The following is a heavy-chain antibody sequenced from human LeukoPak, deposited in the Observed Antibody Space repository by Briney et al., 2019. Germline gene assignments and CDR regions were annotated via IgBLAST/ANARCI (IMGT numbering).Heavy chain of an antibody. V-gene: IGHV3-23*01. CDR2: ISGSGGST. CDR3: AIDPGYSSGW. D-gene: IGHD6-19*01. CDR1: GFTFSSYA. Sequence: GGSLILSCAASGFTFSSYAMNWVRQAPGKGLEWVSAISGSGGSTDYADSVKGRFTISRDNSKNTLYLQMNSLRAEDTAVYYCAIDPGYSSGWWGQGTLVTVSS. J-gene: IGHJ4*02.